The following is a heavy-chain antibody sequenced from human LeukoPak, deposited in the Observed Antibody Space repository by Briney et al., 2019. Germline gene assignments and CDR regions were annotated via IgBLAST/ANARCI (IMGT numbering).Heavy chain of an antibody. CDR2: ISGSDAGT. D-gene: IGHD6-13*01. V-gene: IGHV3-23*01. Sequence: GGSLRLSCAASGFTFSTYAMSWVRQSPGKGLEWVSAISGSDAGTYYADSVKGRFTISRDNSKNTLYLQMHSLRAEDTAVYYCAKDNVAAAGRYFDYWGQGTLVTVSS. J-gene: IGHJ4*02. CDR1: GFTFSTYA. CDR3: AKDNVAAAGRYFDY.